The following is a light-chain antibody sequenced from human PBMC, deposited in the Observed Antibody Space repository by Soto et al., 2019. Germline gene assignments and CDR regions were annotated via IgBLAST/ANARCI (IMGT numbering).Light chain of an antibody. J-gene: IGKJ1*01. CDR1: QSVSSSY. Sequence: EIVLTQSPGTLSLSPGERATLSCRASQSVSSSYSAWYQQKPGQAPRLLIYGASSRASGIPDRFSGSGSGTDFTLTISILQSEDFAVYYCQQYNNWPQTFGQGTKVDIK. CDR2: GAS. V-gene: IGKV3-20*01. CDR3: QQYNNWPQT.